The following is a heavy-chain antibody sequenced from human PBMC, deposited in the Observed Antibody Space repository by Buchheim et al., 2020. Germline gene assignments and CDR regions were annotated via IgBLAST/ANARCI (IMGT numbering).Heavy chain of an antibody. V-gene: IGHV1-46*01. CDR3: ATEAVWGSGSLGPFDS. J-gene: IGHJ4*02. D-gene: IGHD3-10*01. CDR1: GYTFTTYY. Sequence: QVQLVQSGAEVKKPGASVKVSCKASGYTFTTYYIHWVRQAPGQGLEWMGVINPSGGSPTYAQKFQDRVTMTRDTSTSTFYMQLSSLRSEDTAVYYCATEAVWGSGSLGPFDSWGQGTL. CDR2: INPSGGSP.